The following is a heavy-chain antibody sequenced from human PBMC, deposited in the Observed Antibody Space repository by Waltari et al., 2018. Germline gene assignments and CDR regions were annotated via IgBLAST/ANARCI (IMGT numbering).Heavy chain of an antibody. CDR3: TRHGGSTSCPDY. J-gene: IGHJ4*02. CDR1: EHPFTNYW. D-gene: IGHD2-2*01. CDR2: TYPGDSDT. V-gene: IGHV5-51*01. Sequence: EAQLVQSGTEVKKPGESLKISCKGSEHPFTNYWIGWVRQRPGKGLEWMGITYPGDSDTRYSPSFQGQVTISAEKSTSTAYLQWTSLKASDTAMYYCTRHGGSTSCPDYWGQGTLVTVSS.